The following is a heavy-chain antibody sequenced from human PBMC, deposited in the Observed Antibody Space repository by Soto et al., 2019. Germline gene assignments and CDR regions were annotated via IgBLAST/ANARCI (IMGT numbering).Heavy chain of an antibody. D-gene: IGHD2-15*01. V-gene: IGHV3-49*03. CDR3: TRDLPLGCSGGSCYSTGYYMDV. CDR1: GFTIGEYA. Sequence: PGGSLRLSCTASGFTIGEYAMSRFRRAPGKGLGWVGFIRSKAYGGTTEYAASVKGRFTISRDDSKSIAYLQMNSLKTEDTAVYYCTRDLPLGCSGGSCYSTGYYMDVWGKGTTVTVSS. CDR2: IRSKAYGGTT. J-gene: IGHJ6*03.